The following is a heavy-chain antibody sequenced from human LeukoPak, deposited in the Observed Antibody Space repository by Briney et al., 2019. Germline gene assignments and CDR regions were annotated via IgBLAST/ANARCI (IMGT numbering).Heavy chain of an antibody. CDR1: GGTFSSYA. Sequence: GGSVKVSCKASGGTFSSYAISWVRQAPGQGLEWMGGIIPIFGTANYAQKFQDRVTITADESTSTAYMELSSLRSEDTAVYYCARDQGGRDYGSGSQYYYYYYLDVWGKGTTVTISS. J-gene: IGHJ6*03. D-gene: IGHD3-10*01. CDR2: IIPIFGTA. CDR3: ARDQGGRDYGSGSQYYYYYYLDV. V-gene: IGHV1-69*13.